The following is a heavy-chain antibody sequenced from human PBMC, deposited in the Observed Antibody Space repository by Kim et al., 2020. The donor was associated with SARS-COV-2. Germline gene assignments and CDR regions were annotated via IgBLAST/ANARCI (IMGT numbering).Heavy chain of an antibody. D-gene: IGHD6-25*01. V-gene: IGHV1-18*04. J-gene: IGHJ5*02. CDR2: ISAYNGNT. CDR1: GYTFTSYG. Sequence: ASVKVSCKASGYTFTSYGISWVRQAPGQGLEWMGWISAYNGNTNYAQKLQGRVTMTTDTSTSTAYMELRSLRSDDTAGYYCARDWEEVATGGWFDPWGQGTLVTVAS. CDR3: ARDWEEVATGGWFDP.